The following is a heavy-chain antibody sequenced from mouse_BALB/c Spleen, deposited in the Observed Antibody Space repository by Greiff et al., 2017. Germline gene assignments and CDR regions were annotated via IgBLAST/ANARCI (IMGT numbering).Heavy chain of an antibody. CDR3: ARSGRLVDFDV. CDR2: ISSGSSTI. J-gene: IGHJ1*01. D-gene: IGHD1-3*01. V-gene: IGHV5-17*02. CDR1: GFTFSSFG. Sequence: EVQLQESGGGLVQPGGSRKLSCAASGFTFSSFGMHWVRQAPEKGLEWVAYISSGSSTIYYADTVKGRFTISRDNPKNTLFLQMTSLRSEDTAMYYCARSGRLVDFDVWGAGTTVTVSS.